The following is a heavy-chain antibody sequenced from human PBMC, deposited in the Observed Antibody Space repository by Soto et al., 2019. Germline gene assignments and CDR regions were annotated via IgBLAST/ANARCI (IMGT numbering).Heavy chain of an antibody. J-gene: IGHJ4*02. CDR2: IWYDGSNK. CDR1: GFTFSSYG. CDR3: ARDHAVADYFDY. Sequence: GGSLRLSCAASGFTFSSYGMHWVRQAPGKGLEWVAVIWYDGSNKYYADSVKGRFTISRDNSKNTLYLQMNSLRAEDTAVYYCARDHAVADYFDYWGQGTLVNVSS. V-gene: IGHV3-33*01. D-gene: IGHD6-19*01.